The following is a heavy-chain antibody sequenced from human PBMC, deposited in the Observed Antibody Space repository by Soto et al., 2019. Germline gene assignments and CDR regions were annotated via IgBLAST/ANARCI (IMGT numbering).Heavy chain of an antibody. CDR2: IYYSGST. J-gene: IGHJ4*02. CDR1: GGSVSSGSHY. Sequence: PSETLSLTCVVSGGSVSSGSHYWSWIRQPPGKGLEWIGYIYYSGSTNYNPSLKSRVTISVDTSKNQFSLKLSSVTAADTAVYYCARVRVTVTNHFDYWGQGTL. V-gene: IGHV4-61*01. D-gene: IGHD4-17*01. CDR3: ARVRVTVTNHFDY.